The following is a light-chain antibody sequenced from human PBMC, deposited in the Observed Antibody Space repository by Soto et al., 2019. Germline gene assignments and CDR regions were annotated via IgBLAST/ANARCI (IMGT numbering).Light chain of an antibody. J-gene: IGKJ4*01. CDR2: WAS. V-gene: IGKV4-1*01. Sequence: DIVMTQSPDSLAVSLGERATINCKSSESVLCSSNNTTYLARSQQKPGQPPKLLIHWASTRESGVPDRFRGSGSGTDFTLTISSLQAEDVAVYYCQQYYSTPQIPFGGGTKVDI. CDR3: QQYYSTPQIP. CDR1: ESVLCSSNNTTY.